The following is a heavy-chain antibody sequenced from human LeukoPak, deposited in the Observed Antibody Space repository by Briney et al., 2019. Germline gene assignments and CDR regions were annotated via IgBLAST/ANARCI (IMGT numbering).Heavy chain of an antibody. CDR2: INPNSGGT. D-gene: IGHD6-19*01. CDR3: ASPFYSSDWYFDY. CDR1: GYTFTGYY. V-gene: IGHV1-2*06. J-gene: IGHJ4*02. Sequence: ASVNVSCKASGYTFTGYYIHWVRQAPGQGLEWMGRINPNSGGTNYAQHFQGRVTMTRDTSISTAYMELSRLRSDDTAVYYCASPFYSSDWYFDYWGQGTLVTVSS.